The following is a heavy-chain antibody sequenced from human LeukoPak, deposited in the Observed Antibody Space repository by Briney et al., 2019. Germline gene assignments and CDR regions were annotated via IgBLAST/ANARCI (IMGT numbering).Heavy chain of an antibody. CDR3: ARRPDTAMALLGYYYYGMDV. V-gene: IGHV1-18*01. CDR2: ISAYNGST. CDR1: GYTFTSYG. Sequence: ASVKVSCKASGYTFTSYGISWVRQAPGQGLEWMGWISAYNGSTNYAQKLQGRVTMTTDTSTSTAYMELRSLRSDDTAVYYCARRPDTAMALLGYYYYGMDVWGQGTTVTVSS. J-gene: IGHJ6*02. D-gene: IGHD5-18*01.